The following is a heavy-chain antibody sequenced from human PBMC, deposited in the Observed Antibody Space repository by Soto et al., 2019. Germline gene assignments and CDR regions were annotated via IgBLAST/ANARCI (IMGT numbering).Heavy chain of an antibody. Sequence: EVQLVESGGGLVQPGGSLRLSCAASGFTFSSYWMSWVRQAPGKGLEWVANIKQDGSEKYYVDSVKGRFTISRDNAKNSLYLQMNSLRAEDTAVYYCARESKHYGFWSGYYYFDYWGQGTLVTVSS. D-gene: IGHD3-3*01. V-gene: IGHV3-7*01. J-gene: IGHJ4*02. CDR3: ARESKHYGFWSGYYYFDY. CDR1: GFTFSSYW. CDR2: IKQDGSEK.